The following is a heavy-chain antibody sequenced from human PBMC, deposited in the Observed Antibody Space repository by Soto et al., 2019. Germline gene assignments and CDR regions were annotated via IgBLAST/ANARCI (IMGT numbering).Heavy chain of an antibody. Sequence: GGSLRLSCAASGFTFSTYAMSWVRQAPGKGLEWVSVISGGGRIYYADSVKGRFTISRDNSKNTLYLQMNSLSAEDTAVYFCAKMGGTSAWFNRHWGQGTLVTVSS. CDR1: GFTFSTYA. D-gene: IGHD6-19*01. J-gene: IGHJ4*02. CDR3: AKMGGTSAWFNRH. CDR2: ISGGGRI. V-gene: IGHV3-23*01.